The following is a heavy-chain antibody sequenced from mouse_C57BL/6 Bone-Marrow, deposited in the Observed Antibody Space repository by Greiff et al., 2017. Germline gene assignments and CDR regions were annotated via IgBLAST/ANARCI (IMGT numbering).Heavy chain of an antibody. J-gene: IGHJ2*01. CDR2: IDPSDSYT. CDR3: AREDGVPYYFDY. CDR1: GYTFTSYW. V-gene: IGHV1-69*01. Sequence: QVQLQQPGAELVMPGASVKLSCKASGYTFTSYWMHWVKQRPGQGLEWIGEIDPSDSYTNYNQKFKGKATLTVDKSSSTAYMQLSSLTSEDSAVYYCAREDGVPYYFDYWGQGTTLTVSS.